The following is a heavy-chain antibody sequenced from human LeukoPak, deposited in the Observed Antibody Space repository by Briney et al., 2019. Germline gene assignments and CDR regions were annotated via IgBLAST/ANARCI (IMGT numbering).Heavy chain of an antibody. J-gene: IGHJ4*02. CDR2: IYPGDSDT. D-gene: IGHD6-13*01. Sequence: GGSLQISGQCSESTFTNYSIGWARQLPGKGLEGMGIIYPGDSDTRYSPSFQGQVTISADRSITTAYLQWSSLKASHTAIYYCARHRRSSIYSSFDWWGQGTLVTVS. V-gene: IGHV5-51*01. CDR3: ARHRRSSIYSSFDW. CDR1: ESTFTNYS.